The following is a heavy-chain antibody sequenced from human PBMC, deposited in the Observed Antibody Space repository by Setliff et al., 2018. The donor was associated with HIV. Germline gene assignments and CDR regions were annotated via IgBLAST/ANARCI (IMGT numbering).Heavy chain of an antibody. Sequence: GGSLRLSCAASGFTFSSYGMHWVRQAPGKGLEWVAVIWYDGSNKYYADSVKGRFTISRDKSKNTLYLQMNSLRAEDTAVYYCAKGPVTDSEVYFDYWGQGTLVTVSS. V-gene: IGHV3-33*03. CDR3: AKGPVTDSEVYFDY. CDR2: IWYDGSNK. D-gene: IGHD4-4*01. CDR1: GFTFSSYG. J-gene: IGHJ4*02.